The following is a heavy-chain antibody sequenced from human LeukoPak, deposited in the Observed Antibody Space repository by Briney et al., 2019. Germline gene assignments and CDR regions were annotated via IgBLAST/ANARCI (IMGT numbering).Heavy chain of an antibody. D-gene: IGHD2-2*01. CDR1: GYTLTGYY. CDR3: ASGIVVVPAASDAFDI. J-gene: IGHJ3*02. V-gene: IGHV1-8*02. Sequence: ASVKVSCKASGYTLTGYYMHWVRQATGQGLEWMGWMNPNSGNTGYAQKFQGRVTMTRNTSISTAYMELSSLRSEDTAVYYCASGIVVVPAASDAFDIWGQGTMVTVSS. CDR2: MNPNSGNT.